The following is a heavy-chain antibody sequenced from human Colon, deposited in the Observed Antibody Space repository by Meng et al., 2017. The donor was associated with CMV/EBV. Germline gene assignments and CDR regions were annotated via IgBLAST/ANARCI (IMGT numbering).Heavy chain of an antibody. CDR2: ISGYDGDT. J-gene: IGHJ6*02. CDR3: ARDSTATDNPPDSSYYGLDV. CDR1: GYTFINYG. V-gene: IGHV1-18*01. D-gene: IGHD2-15*01. Sequence: ASVKVSCKASGYTFINYGISWVRQAPGQGLEWMGWISGYDGDTYSAQQFQGRVTMTTDTATSTAYMEMSGLRSDDRAVYFCARDSTATDNPPDSSYYGLDVWGQGTTVTVSS.